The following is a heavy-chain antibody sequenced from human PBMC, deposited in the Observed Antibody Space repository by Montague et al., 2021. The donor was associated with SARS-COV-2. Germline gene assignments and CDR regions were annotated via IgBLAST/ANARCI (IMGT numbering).Heavy chain of an antibody. D-gene: IGHD1-26*01. CDR1: GDSVYSNSAT. CDR2: TYYRSRWCN. V-gene: IGHV6-1*01. CDR3: AREWWAVGVSFDY. Sequence: CAISGDSVYSNSATWHWIRQSPSRGLEWLGRTYYRSRWCNDYAVXLRNRIIINPDTSTNQFSLQLSSVTPEDTAVYFCAREWWAVGVSFDYWGQGTLVTVSS. J-gene: IGHJ4*02.